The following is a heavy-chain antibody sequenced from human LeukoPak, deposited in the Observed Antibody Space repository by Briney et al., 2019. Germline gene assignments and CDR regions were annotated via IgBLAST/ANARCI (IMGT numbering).Heavy chain of an antibody. J-gene: IGHJ4*02. CDR3: ARLGYYDSSGYPDY. Sequence: SETLSLTCTVSGVSISSSSYYWGWIRQPPGKGLEWIGSIYYSGSTYYNPSLKSRVTISVDTSKNQFSLKLSSVTAADTAVYYCARLGYYDSSGYPDYWGQGTLVTVSS. CDR1: GVSISSSSYY. D-gene: IGHD3-22*01. V-gene: IGHV4-39*01. CDR2: IYYSGST.